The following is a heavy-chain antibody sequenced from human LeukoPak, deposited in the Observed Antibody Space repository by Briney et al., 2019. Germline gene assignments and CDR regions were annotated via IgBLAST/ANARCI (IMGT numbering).Heavy chain of an antibody. D-gene: IGHD4-23*01. CDR3: AKAVESGGLFDY. CDR1: GFTVSSNY. Sequence: GGSLRLSCAASGFTVSSNYMSWVRQAPGKGLEWVSVIYSRGSTYYADSVKGRFTISRDNSKNTLYLQMNSLRAEDTAVYYCAKAVESGGLFDYWGQGTLVTVSS. CDR2: IYSRGST. J-gene: IGHJ4*02. V-gene: IGHV3-53*01.